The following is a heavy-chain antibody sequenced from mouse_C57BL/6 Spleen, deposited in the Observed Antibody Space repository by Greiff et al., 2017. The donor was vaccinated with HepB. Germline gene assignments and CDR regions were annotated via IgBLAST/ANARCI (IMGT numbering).Heavy chain of an antibody. Sequence: VQLQQSGPELVKPGASVKISCKASGYAFSSSWMNWVKQRPGKGLEWIGRIYPGDGDTNYNGKFKGKATLTADKSSSTAYMQLSSLTSEDSAVYFCARENCYYGSSFDYWGQGTTLTVSS. CDR1: GYAFSSSW. J-gene: IGHJ2*01. CDR3: ARENCYYGSSFDY. V-gene: IGHV1-82*01. CDR2: IYPGDGDT. D-gene: IGHD1-1*01.